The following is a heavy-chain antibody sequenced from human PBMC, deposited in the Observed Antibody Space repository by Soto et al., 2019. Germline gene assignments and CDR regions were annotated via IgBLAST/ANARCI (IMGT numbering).Heavy chain of an antibody. Sequence: SETLSLTCTVSGGSIISGSYYWGLIRQPPGKGLEWIGYIYYSGSTYYNPSLKSRVTISVDTSKNQFSLKLSSVTAADTAVYYCARGIEGWYQGRYYYGMDVWGQGTTVTVSS. J-gene: IGHJ6*02. CDR3: ARGIEGWYQGRYYYGMDV. V-gene: IGHV4-39*07. CDR2: IYYSGST. D-gene: IGHD6-19*01. CDR1: GGSIISGSYY.